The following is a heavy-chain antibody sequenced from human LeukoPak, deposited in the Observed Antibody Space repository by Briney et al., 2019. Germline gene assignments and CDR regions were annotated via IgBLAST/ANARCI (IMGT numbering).Heavy chain of an antibody. Sequence: SETLSLTCAVYGGSFSGYDWGWIRQPPGKGLEWIGNIFYSGSTYYSPSVKSRVTISLDTSRNQFSLKLNSVTAADTAVYYCAKSNGYGLVDIWGQGTMVTVSS. CDR2: IFYSGST. CDR1: GGSFSGYD. D-gene: IGHD3-10*01. J-gene: IGHJ3*02. V-gene: IGHV4-34*12. CDR3: AKSNGYGLVDI.